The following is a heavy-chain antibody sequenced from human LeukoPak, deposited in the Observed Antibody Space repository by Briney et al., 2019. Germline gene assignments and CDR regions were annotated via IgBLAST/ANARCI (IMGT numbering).Heavy chain of an antibody. CDR1: GYTFTDYY. CDR2: INPNSGGT. Sequence: ASVKVSCKASGYTFTDYYMHWVRQAPGQGLEWMGWINPNSGGTNYAQKFQGRVTMTRDTSTSTVYMELSSLRSEDTAVYYCARDFISILRDTLDYWGQGTLVTVSS. V-gene: IGHV1-2*02. CDR3: ARDFISILRDTLDY. D-gene: IGHD3-16*02. J-gene: IGHJ4*02.